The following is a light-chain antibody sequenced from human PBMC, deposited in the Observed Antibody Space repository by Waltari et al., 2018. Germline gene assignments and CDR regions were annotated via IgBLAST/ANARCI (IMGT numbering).Light chain of an antibody. J-gene: IGLJ3*02. CDR3: ASWDDRLSGWV. V-gene: IGLV1-36*01. CDR2: YSE. CDR1: SSNIGGNS. Sequence: QSVLTQPPSASEAAWKSVTISCSGSSSNIGGNSVSWYQQLPGKPPKLLMSYSERRASGVSGRCSGSNAGTSAALAISGLQTEDEADYYCASWDDRLSGWVFGGGTRLTVL.